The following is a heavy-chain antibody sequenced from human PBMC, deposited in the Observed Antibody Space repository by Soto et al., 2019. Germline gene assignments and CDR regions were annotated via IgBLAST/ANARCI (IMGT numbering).Heavy chain of an antibody. J-gene: IGHJ5*02. V-gene: IGHV1-2*02. CDR2: INPKTGDT. D-gene: IGHD1-1*01. CDR1: GYTFTDFY. CDR3: ATGTNGTTGWYHP. Sequence: QVQLVQSGTEVKKPGASVTVSCKSSGYTFTDFYLHWLRQAPGQGLEWVGWINPKTGDTKSSQKSQGRVTMSRDTSVSTASIDLTSLTSDDTAMYYCATGTNGTTGWYHPWGQGTRVTVSS.